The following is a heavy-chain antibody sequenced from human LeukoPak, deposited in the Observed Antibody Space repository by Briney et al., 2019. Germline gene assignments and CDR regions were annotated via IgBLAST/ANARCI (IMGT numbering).Heavy chain of an antibody. J-gene: IGHJ4*02. Sequence: ASVKVSCKASGYTFTGDYMHWVRQAPGQGLEWMGRINPNSGGTNYAQKFQGRVTMTRDTSISTAYMELSRLRSDDTAVYYCARVLRITMVRGADTFDYWGQGTLVTVSS. CDR1: GYTFTGDY. V-gene: IGHV1-2*06. D-gene: IGHD3-10*01. CDR3: ARVLRITMVRGADTFDY. CDR2: INPNSGGT.